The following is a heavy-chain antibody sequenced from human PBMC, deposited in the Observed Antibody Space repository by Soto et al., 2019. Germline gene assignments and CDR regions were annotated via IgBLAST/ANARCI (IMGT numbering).Heavy chain of an antibody. D-gene: IGHD3-16*01. Sequence: GDAVKVSCESSGYTLNFYGNTWVRQAPGQGLEWMGWISGFNGNTNYAADLQGRVTMTTDTSTSTAYMELRGLRSDDTAVYYCARIGVSSGHESPDFDSWGQGTLVTVSS. CDR3: ARIGVSSGHESPDFDS. V-gene: IGHV1-18*01. J-gene: IGHJ4*02. CDR2: ISGFNGNT. CDR1: GYTLNFYG.